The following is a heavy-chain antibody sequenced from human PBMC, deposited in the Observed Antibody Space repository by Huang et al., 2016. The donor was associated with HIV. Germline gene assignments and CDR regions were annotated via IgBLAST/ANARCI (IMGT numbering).Heavy chain of an antibody. V-gene: IGHV3-30-3*01. CDR3: ARSEPSRYYFDY. CDR2: KTNEGSTK. CDR1: GFTFSNYV. Sequence: QVQLVESGGGVVQPGTSLRLSCAASGFTFSNYVMNGVRQEPGKGLEGVAVKTNEGSTKYYADAVKGRFTISRDNAKNTVYLQMNSLRAEDTAVYYCARSEPSRYYFDYWGQGTLVTVSS. J-gene: IGHJ4*02.